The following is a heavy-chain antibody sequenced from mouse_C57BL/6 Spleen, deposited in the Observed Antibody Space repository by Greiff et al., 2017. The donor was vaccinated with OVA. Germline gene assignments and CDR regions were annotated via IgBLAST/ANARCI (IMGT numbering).Heavy chain of an antibody. Sequence: EVQLVESGGGLVQPGGSLKLSCAASGFTFSDYYMYWVRQTPEKRLEWVAYISNGGGSTYYPDTVKGRFTISRDNAKNTLYLQMSRLKSEDTAMYYCARVNWDYYYAMDYWGQGTSVTVSS. J-gene: IGHJ4*01. CDR3: ARVNWDYYYAMDY. CDR1: GFTFSDYY. CDR2: ISNGGGST. D-gene: IGHD4-1*01. V-gene: IGHV5-12*01.